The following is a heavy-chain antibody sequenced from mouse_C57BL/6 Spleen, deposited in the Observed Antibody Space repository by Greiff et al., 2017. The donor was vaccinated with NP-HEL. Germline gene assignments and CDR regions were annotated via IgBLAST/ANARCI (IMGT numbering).Heavy chain of an antibody. D-gene: IGHD2-4*01. Sequence: EVQLQQSGPELVKPGASVKISCKASGYTFTDYYMNWVKQSHGKSLEWIGDINPNNGGTSYNQKFKGKATLTVDKSSSTAYMELRSLTSEDSAVYYCARTGLDYAYFDYWGQGTTLTVSS. CDR1: GYTFTDYY. CDR2: INPNNGGT. CDR3: ARTGLDYAYFDY. J-gene: IGHJ2*01. V-gene: IGHV1-26*01.